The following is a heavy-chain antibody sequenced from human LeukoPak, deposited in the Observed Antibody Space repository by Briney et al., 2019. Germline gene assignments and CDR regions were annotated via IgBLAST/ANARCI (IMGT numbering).Heavy chain of an antibody. J-gene: IGHJ4*02. CDR3: AKTAATVTTPNYFDY. Sequence: GGSLRLSCAASGFIFSSYAMSWVRQAPGKGLEWVSTISGSGGSTYYADSVKGRFTISRDNSKNTLYLQMNSLRAEDTAVYYCAKTAATVTTPNYFDYWGQGTLVTVSS. CDR2: ISGSGGST. V-gene: IGHV3-23*01. CDR1: GFIFSSYA. D-gene: IGHD4-17*01.